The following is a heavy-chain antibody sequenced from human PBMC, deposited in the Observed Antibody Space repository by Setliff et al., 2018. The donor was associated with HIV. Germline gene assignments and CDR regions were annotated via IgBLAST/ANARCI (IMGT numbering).Heavy chain of an antibody. CDR3: ARGRGPSRFDY. Sequence: ASVKVSCKTAEYTSASYVINWVRQAAGQGLEWMGWIDPKSGNTGYTQKFQGRVTITRNTSITTAYMKLSSLRSEDTAIYYCARGRGPSRFDYWGQGTLVTVSS. CDR2: IDPKSGNT. V-gene: IGHV1-8*01. J-gene: IGHJ4*01. CDR1: EYTSASYV.